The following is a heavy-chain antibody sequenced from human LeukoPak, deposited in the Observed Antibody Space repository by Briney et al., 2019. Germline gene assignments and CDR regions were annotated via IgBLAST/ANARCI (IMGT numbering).Heavy chain of an antibody. V-gene: IGHV1-69*13. CDR1: GGTFSSYA. Sequence: GASVKVSCKASGGTFSSYAISWVRQAPGQGLEWMGGIIPIFGTANYAQKFQGRVTITADESTSTAYMELSSLRSEDTAVYYCARSDIVVVPAAPHTDYYYYGMDVWGQGTTVTVSS. CDR2: IIPIFGTA. J-gene: IGHJ6*02. CDR3: ARSDIVVVPAAPHTDYYYYGMDV. D-gene: IGHD2-2*01.